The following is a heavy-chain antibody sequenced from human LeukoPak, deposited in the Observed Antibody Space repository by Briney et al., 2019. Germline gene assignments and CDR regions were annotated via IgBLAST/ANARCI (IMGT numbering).Heavy chain of an antibody. CDR2: ISAYNGNT. Sequence: GASVKVSCKASGYTFTSFGISWVRQAPGQGLEWMGWISAYNGNTNYAEKFQGRVTITTDTTTSTAYMELRSLRSDDTAVYYCARVTPSYDTLTGYMIYWGQGILVTVSS. D-gene: IGHD3-9*01. V-gene: IGHV1-18*01. J-gene: IGHJ4*02. CDR1: GYTFTSFG. CDR3: ARVTPSYDTLTGYMIY.